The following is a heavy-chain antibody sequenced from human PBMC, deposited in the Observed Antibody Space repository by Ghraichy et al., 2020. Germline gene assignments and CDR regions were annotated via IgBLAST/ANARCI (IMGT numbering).Heavy chain of an antibody. CDR2: IYYSGST. CDR1: GGSISNYY. D-gene: IGHD6-13*01. Sequence: SETLSLTCTVSGGSISNYYWSWIRQPPGKGLEWIGYIYYSGSTNYNPSLKSRVTISVDTSKNQFSLKLSSVTAADTAVYYCARGGGSSGYVQHWGQGTLVTVSS. CDR3: ARGGGSSGYVQH. V-gene: IGHV4-59*01. J-gene: IGHJ1*01.